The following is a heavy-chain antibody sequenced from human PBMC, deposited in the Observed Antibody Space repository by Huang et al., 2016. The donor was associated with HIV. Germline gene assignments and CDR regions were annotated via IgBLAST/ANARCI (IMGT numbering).Heavy chain of an antibody. CDR2: IYWNDEK. V-gene: IGHV2-5*01. Sequence: QITLNESGPTLVRPTQTLTLTCPFSGFSLNPSGVGVGWIRQSARGALEWLAVIYWNDEKYDNPSLKTRLNLTKDTPKREVVRMLSDMDPVDTGTYYCAHSLSRTLVRFFDWLFFDYWGRGTLVTVSS. CDR1: GFSLNPSGVG. CDR3: AHSLSRTLVRFFDWLFFDY. J-gene: IGHJ4*01. D-gene: IGHD3-9*01.